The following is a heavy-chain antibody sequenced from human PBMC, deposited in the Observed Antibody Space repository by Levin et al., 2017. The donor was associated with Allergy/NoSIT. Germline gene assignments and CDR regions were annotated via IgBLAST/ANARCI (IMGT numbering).Heavy chain of an antibody. Sequence: GGSLRLSCAASGFTFSNVWMNWVRQAPGKGLEWVGRIKSITDGGTTDYAAPVKGRFIISRDDAKNTLYLHLNSLITEDTAVYYCVAAAGGYWGQGTRVTVSS. J-gene: IGHJ4*02. D-gene: IGHD6-13*01. CDR3: VAAAGGY. CDR2: IKSITDGGTT. V-gene: IGHV3-15*05. CDR1: GFTFSNVW.